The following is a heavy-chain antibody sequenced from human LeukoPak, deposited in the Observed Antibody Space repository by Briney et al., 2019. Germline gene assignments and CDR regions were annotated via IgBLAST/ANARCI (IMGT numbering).Heavy chain of an antibody. CDR3: ARRNAFYYYGSGSYYPVPLNWFDP. Sequence: PGGSLRLSCVASGFSFGEYAMHWVRQAPGKGLEWVAGISYSSGTIGYVDSVKGRFTISRDNAKNSLYLQMNSLRAEDTAVYYCARRNAFYYYGSGSYYPVPLNWFDPWGQGTLVTASS. V-gene: IGHV3-9*01. J-gene: IGHJ5*02. CDR2: ISYSSGTI. CDR1: GFSFGEYA. D-gene: IGHD3-10*01.